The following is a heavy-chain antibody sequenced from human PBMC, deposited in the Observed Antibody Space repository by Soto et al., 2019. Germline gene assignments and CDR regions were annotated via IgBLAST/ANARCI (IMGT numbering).Heavy chain of an antibody. Sequence: ASVKVSCKAPADTFTSYYMHWVRQAPGQGLEWMGIINPSGGSTSYAQKFQGRVTMTRDTSTSTVYMELSSLRSEDTAVYYCARGHSSSSPFGFQLHGMDVWGQGTTVTVSS. J-gene: IGHJ6*02. CDR3: ARGHSSSSPFGFQLHGMDV. CDR2: INPSGGST. D-gene: IGHD6-6*01. CDR1: ADTFTSYY. V-gene: IGHV1-46*01.